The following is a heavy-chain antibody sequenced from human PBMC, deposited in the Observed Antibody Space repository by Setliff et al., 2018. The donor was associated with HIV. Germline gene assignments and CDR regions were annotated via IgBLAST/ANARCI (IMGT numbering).Heavy chain of an antibody. D-gene: IGHD3-22*01. CDR1: GVSMSSHY. V-gene: IGHV4-59*11. Sequence: PSETLSLTCNVSGVSMSSHYWSWIRQAPGQPPNKGLEWIGNIYYSGTTNYNPSLESRVTISVDTSKKQFSLKVTSVTAADTAVYYCARGDSSGHDAFDIWGQGTMVTVSS. CDR3: ARGDSSGHDAFDI. CDR2: IYYSGTT. J-gene: IGHJ3*02.